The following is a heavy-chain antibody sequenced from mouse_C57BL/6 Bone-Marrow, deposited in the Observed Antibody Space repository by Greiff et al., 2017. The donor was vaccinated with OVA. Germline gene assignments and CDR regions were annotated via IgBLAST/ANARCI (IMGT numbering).Heavy chain of an antibody. J-gene: IGHJ2*01. Sequence: DVMLVESGGGLVKPGGSLKLSCAASGFTFSDYGMHWVRQAPEKGLEWVAYISSGRSTIYYADTVKGRFTISRDNAKNTLFLQMTRLRSVDTAMYYCAKTGGFDYWGQGTTLTVSS. CDR2: ISSGRSTI. CDR3: AKTGGFDY. CDR1: GFTFSDYG. V-gene: IGHV5-17*01.